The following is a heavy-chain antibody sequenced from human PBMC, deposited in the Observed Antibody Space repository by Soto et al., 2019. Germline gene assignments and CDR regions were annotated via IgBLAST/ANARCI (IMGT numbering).Heavy chain of an antibody. CDR1: GFTFSSYG. D-gene: IGHD3-16*01. V-gene: IGHV3-30*18. CDR2: ISYDGSNK. J-gene: IGHJ5*02. Sequence: QVQLVESGGGVVQPGRSLRLSCAASGFTFSSYGMHWVRQAPGKGLEWVAVISYDGSNKYYADSVKGRFTISRDNSKNTLYLQMNSLRAEDTAVYYCAKFLRWMITSPPFDPWGQGTLVTVSS. CDR3: AKFLRWMITSPPFDP.